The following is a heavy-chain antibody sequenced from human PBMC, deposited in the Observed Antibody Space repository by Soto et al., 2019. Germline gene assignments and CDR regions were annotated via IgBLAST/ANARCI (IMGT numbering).Heavy chain of an antibody. V-gene: IGHV4-30-2*01. D-gene: IGHD1-1*01. CDR2: IYDSGTT. CDR3: ARETTARFDS. CDR1: GGSISSGGYS. J-gene: IGHJ5*01. Sequence: QMQLQESGSGLVRPSQTLSLTCAVAGGSISSGGYSWSWIRQPPGKGLEWIGYIYDSGTTSYNLSLKSRVTMSLDRSKNQFSLRLSSVTAADPAVYYCARETTARFDSWGQGILVTVSS.